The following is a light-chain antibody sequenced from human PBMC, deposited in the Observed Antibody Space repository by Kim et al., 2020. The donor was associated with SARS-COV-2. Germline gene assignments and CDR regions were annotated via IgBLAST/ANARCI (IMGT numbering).Light chain of an antibody. V-gene: IGLV3-19*01. CDR3: NSRDSSGNHLV. J-gene: IGLJ2*01. CDR1: SLRSYY. CDR2: GKN. Sequence: ALGQTVRIKCQGDSLRSYYASWYQQKPGQAPVLVIYGKNNRPSGIPDRFSGSSSGTTASLTITGAQAEDEADYYCNSRDSSGNHLVFGGGTQLTVL.